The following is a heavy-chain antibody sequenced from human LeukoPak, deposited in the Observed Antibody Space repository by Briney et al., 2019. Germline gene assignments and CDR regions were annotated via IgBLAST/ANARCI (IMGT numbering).Heavy chain of an antibody. CDR2: INHSGST. CDR3: ARWARYSSGWYPHYYYYYGMDV. D-gene: IGHD6-19*01. V-gene: IGHV4-34*01. CDR1: GGPFSGYY. J-gene: IGHJ6*02. Sequence: PSETLSLTCAVYGGPFSGYYWSWIRQPPGKGLEWIGEINHSGSTNYNPSLKSRVTISVDTSKNQFSLKLSSVTAADTAVYYCARWARYSSGWYPHYYYYYGMDVWGQGTTVTVSS.